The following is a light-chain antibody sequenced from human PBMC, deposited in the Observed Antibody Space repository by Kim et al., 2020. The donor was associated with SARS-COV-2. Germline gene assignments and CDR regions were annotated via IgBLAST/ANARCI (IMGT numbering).Light chain of an antibody. Sequence: EIVLTQSPGTLSLSPGERATLSCRASQSVSSSYLCWYQQKPGQAPRLLIYGSSSRATGIPDRFSGYGSGTDFTLTISRLEPEDFAVYFCQQYGSSPPYTLGQGTRREIK. J-gene: IGKJ2*01. CDR3: QQYGSSPPYT. CDR2: GSS. CDR1: QSVSSSY. V-gene: IGKV3-20*01.